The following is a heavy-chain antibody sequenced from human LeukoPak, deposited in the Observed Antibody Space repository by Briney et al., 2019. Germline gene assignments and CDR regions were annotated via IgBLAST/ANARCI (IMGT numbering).Heavy chain of an antibody. V-gene: IGHV3-21*01. Sequence: GGSLRLSCAASGFSFSQAWMSWVRQAPGKGLEWVSSISSSSSYIYYADSVKGRFTISRDNAKNSLYLQMNSLRAEDTAVYYCARAPGLWFGGLQKHGMDVWGQGTTVTVSS. J-gene: IGHJ6*02. CDR1: GFSFSQAW. CDR3: ARAPGLWFGGLQKHGMDV. CDR2: ISSSSSYI. D-gene: IGHD3-10*01.